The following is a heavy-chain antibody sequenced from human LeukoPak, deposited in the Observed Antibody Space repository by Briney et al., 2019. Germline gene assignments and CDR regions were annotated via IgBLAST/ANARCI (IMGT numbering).Heavy chain of an antibody. J-gene: IGHJ4*02. CDR2: ISTTGGST. CDR1: GFSFNNYA. D-gene: IGHD4-23*01. CDR3: AKDWTTVVTPKGYYFDS. V-gene: IGHV3-23*01. Sequence: GGSLRLSCAASGFSFNNYAMSWVRQAPGKGLEWVSAISTTGGSTYYADSVKGRFTVSRDNFKNTLSLQMDSLRVEDTALYYCAKDWTTVVTPKGYYFDSWGQGTLVTVSS.